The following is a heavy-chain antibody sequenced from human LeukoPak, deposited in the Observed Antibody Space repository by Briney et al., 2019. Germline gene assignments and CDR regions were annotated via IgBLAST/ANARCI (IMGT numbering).Heavy chain of an antibody. J-gene: IGHJ4*02. CDR1: GFTFDDYS. V-gene: IGHV3-9*01. CDR2: ISWNSCRI. Sequence: GGSLRLSCAASGFTFDDYSMHWVRQAPGKGLEWVAGISWNSCRIGYSDSVKSRFTISRDNAKNSLYLEMNSLRAENTALYYCAKDIGSSSWYLGNWGQGTLVTVSS. CDR3: AKDIGSSSWYLGN. D-gene: IGHD6-13*01.